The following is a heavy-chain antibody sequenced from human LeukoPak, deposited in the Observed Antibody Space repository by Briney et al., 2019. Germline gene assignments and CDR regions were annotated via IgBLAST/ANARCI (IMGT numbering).Heavy chain of an antibody. V-gene: IGHV3-48*03. CDR2: ISSSGSTI. Sequence: GGSLRLSCAASGFTFSSYEMNWVRQAPGKGLEWVSYISSSGSTIYYADSVKGRFTISRDNAKNSLYLQMNSLRAEDTAVYYCARVTMVRGIQYYYGMDVWGKGTTVTVSS. D-gene: IGHD3-10*01. CDR3: ARVTMVRGIQYYYGMDV. J-gene: IGHJ6*04. CDR1: GFTFSSYE.